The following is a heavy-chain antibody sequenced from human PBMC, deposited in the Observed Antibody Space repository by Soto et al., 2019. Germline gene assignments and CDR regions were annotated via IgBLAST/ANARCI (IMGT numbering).Heavy chain of an antibody. J-gene: IGHJ3*02. V-gene: IGHV1-69*13. CDR3: ARGGPKLGYDITAFDI. CDR1: GGTFSSYA. CDR2: IIPIFGTA. Sequence: SVKVSCKVSGGTFSSYAISWVRQAPGQGLEWMGGIIPIFGTANYAQKFQGRVTITADESTSTAYMELSSLRSEDTAVYYCARGGPKLGYDITAFDIRGQGKTFTASS. D-gene: IGHD2-8*01.